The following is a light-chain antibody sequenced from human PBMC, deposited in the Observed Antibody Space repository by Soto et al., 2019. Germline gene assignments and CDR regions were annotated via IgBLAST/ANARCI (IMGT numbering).Light chain of an antibody. CDR3: QQYGSSRWT. Sequence: TQSPGTLSLSPGERATLSCRASQSVSSSYLAWYQQKPGQAPRLLIYGASSRATGIPDRFSGSGSGTDFTLTISRLEPEDFAVYYCQQYGSSRWTFGQGTKVDIK. CDR2: GAS. J-gene: IGKJ1*01. V-gene: IGKV3-20*01. CDR1: QSVSSSY.